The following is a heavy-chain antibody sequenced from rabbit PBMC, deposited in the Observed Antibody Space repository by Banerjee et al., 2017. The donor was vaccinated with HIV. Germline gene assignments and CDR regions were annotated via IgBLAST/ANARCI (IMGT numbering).Heavy chain of an antibody. CDR3: ARSGYGGAGAGYAVFDAFDP. J-gene: IGHJ2*01. V-gene: IGHV1S40*01. D-gene: IGHD6-1*01. CDR1: GFSFSSYYY. CDR2: IYAGSSGST. Sequence: QSLEESGGDLVKPGASLTLTCTASGFSFSSYYYMCWVRQAPGKGLEWIGCIYAGSSGSTYYASWAKGRFTISKTSSTTVTLQMTSLTAADTATYFCARSGYGGAGAGYAVFDAFDPWGQGTLVTVS.